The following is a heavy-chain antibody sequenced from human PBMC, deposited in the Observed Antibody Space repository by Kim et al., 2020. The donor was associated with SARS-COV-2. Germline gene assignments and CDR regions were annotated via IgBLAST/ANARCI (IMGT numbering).Heavy chain of an antibody. CDR1: GFTFSSYG. CDR2: ISYDGSNK. V-gene: IGHV3-30*03. Sequence: GGSLRLSCAASGFTFSSYGMHWVRQAPGKGLEWVAVISYDGSNKYYADSVKGRFTISRDNSKNTLYLQMNSLRAEDTAVYYCALRPPYYYGSGSYSVNWGQGTLVTVSS. J-gene: IGHJ4*02. CDR3: ALRPPYYYGSGSYSVN. D-gene: IGHD3-10*01.